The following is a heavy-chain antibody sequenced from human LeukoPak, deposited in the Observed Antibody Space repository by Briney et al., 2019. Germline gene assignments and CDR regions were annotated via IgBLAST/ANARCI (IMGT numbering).Heavy chain of an antibody. CDR2: IYYSGST. D-gene: IGHD6-19*01. CDR3: ARDRGYSSGYYIDY. V-gene: IGHV4-30-4*08. J-gene: IGHJ4*02. Sequence: SQTLSLTCTVSGGSISSGDYYWRWIRQPPGKGLEWIGYIYYSGSTYYNPSLKSRVTISVDTSKNQFSLKLSSVTAADTAVYYCARDRGYSSGYYIDYWGQGTLVTVSS. CDR1: GGSISSGDYY.